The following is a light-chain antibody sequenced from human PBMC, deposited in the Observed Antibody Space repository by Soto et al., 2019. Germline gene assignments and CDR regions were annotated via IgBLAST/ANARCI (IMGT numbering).Light chain of an antibody. CDR1: SSDVGGYNY. V-gene: IGLV2-14*01. J-gene: IGLJ1*01. CDR2: DVS. Sequence: QSALTQPASVSGSPGQSITISCTGTSSDVGGYNYVSWYQQHPGKAPKLMIYDVSNRPSGVSNRFSGSKSGNTASLSISGLQADDEADDSCSSYTSSSTRVFGTGTKLTVL. CDR3: SSYTSSSTRV.